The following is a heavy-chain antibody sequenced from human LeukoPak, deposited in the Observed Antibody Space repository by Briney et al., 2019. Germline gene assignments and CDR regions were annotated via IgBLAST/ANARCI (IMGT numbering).Heavy chain of an antibody. J-gene: IGHJ6*02. CDR1: GYSLTSYW. D-gene: IGHD3-10*01. V-gene: IGHV5-51*01. Sequence: LGEPLKISCKGSGYSLTSYWIGWVRQMPGKGLEWMGIIYPGDSDTRYSPSFQGQVTISADKSISTDYLQCSSLKASDTAMYYCARALDYYGSGSYPYGMDVWGQETTVTVSS. CDR2: IYPGDSDT. CDR3: ARALDYYGSGSYPYGMDV.